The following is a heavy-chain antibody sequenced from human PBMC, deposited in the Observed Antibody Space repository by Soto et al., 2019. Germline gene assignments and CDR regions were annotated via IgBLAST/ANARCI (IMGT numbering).Heavy chain of an antibody. CDR3: AKDRLDSYYNTSGYTPADY. CDR1: ELPFISYA. CDR2: ISGSGCRT. D-gene: IGHD3-22*01. Sequence: GSLGLPFPAFELPFISYAMSWVRQAPGKGLEWVSAISGSGCRTYYADSVKGRFTIPRDKSKTPLYLQMNGLRVENTAVYYCAKDRLDSYYNTSGYTPADYWAKGTLVTVSS. J-gene: IGHJ4*02. V-gene: IGHV3-23*01.